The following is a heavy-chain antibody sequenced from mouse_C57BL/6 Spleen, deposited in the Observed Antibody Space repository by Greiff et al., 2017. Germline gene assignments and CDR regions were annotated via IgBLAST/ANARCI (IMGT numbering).Heavy chain of an antibody. CDR1: GYTFTDYN. D-gene: IGHD2-3*01. V-gene: IGHV1-18*01. J-gene: IGHJ1*03. Sequence: EVKLMESGPELVKPGASVKIPCKASGYTFTDYNMDWVKQSHGKSLEWIGDINPNNGGTIYNQKFKGKATLTVDKSSSTAYMELRSLTSEDTAVYYCARVDDGYKGYFDVWGTGTTVTVAS. CDR3: ARVDDGYKGYFDV. CDR2: INPNNGGT.